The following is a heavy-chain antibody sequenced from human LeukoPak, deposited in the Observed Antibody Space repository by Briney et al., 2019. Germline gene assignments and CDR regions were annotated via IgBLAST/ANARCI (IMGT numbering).Heavy chain of an antibody. J-gene: IGHJ4*02. CDR3: ASGKRFLEWLFDY. V-gene: IGHV4-39*07. CDR2: IYHSGST. CDR1: GGSISSSSYY. D-gene: IGHD3-3*01. Sequence: PSETLSLTCTVSGGSISSSSYYWGWIRQPPGKGLEWIGSIYHSGSTNYNPSLKSRVTISVDKSKNQFSLKLSSVTAADTAVYYCASGKRFLEWLFDYWGQGTLVTVSS.